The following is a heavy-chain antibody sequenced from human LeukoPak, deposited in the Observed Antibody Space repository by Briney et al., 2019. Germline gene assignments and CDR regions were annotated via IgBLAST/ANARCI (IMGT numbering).Heavy chain of an antibody. CDR2: IYTSGST. CDR3: ARDFVVPAAGWFDP. D-gene: IGHD2-2*01. CDR1: GGSISSYY. J-gene: IGHJ5*02. V-gene: IGHV4-4*07. Sequence: SETLSLTCTVSGGSISSYYWSWIRQPAGKGLKWIGRIYTSGSTNYNPSLKSRVTMSVDTSKNQFSLKLSSVTAADTAVYYCARDFVVPAAGWFDPWGQGTLVTVSS.